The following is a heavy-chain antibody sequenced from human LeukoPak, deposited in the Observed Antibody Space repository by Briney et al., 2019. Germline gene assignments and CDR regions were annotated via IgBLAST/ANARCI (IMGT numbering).Heavy chain of an antibody. CDR1: GGSISSSSYY. J-gene: IGHJ4*02. D-gene: IGHD5-24*01. CDR2: IYYSGST. CDR3: ARHRRDGYNFYFDY. V-gene: IGHV4-39*01. Sequence: SETLSLTCTVSGGSISSSSYYWGWIRQPPGKGLEWIESIYYSGSTYYNPSLKSRVTISVDTSKNQFSLKLSSVTAADTAVYFCARHRRDGYNFYFDYWGQGTLVTVSS.